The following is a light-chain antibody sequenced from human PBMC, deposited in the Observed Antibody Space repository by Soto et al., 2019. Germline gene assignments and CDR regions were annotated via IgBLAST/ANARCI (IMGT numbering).Light chain of an antibody. Sequence: EVVLTQSPGTLSLSPGERATLSCRASQSVSTSYLAWYQQKPGQAPRLLIHGASSRATGIPDRFSGSGSGTDFTLTISRLESEDFAVYYCQQYGNSRAFGQGTKVDIK. CDR2: GAS. CDR3: QQYGNSRA. J-gene: IGKJ1*01. CDR1: QSVSTSY. V-gene: IGKV3-20*01.